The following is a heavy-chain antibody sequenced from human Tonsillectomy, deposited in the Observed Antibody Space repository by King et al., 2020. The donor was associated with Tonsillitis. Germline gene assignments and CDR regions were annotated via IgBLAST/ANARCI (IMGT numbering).Heavy chain of an antibody. CDR2: IIPIFGPA. D-gene: IGHD2-15*01. V-gene: IGHV1-69*06. Sequence: QLVQSGAEVKKPGSSVKVSCKASGGTLSNYAITWVRQAPGQGLDWMGGIIPIFGPADYAQKFLGRVTITADKSTSTAYMELSSLRSDDTAVYYCARGKCSNGSCYDWFDPWGQGTLVTVSS. CDR1: GGTLSNYA. J-gene: IGHJ5*02. CDR3: ARGKCSNGSCYDWFDP.